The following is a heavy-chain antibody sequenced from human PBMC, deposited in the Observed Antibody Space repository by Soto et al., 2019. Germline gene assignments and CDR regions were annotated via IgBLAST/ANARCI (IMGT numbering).Heavy chain of an antibody. V-gene: IGHV3-53*02. CDR1: GFTVSSNS. J-gene: IGHJ1*01. D-gene: IGHD3-16*01. Sequence: EVELVETGGGLIQPGGALRLSCAVSGFTVSSNSMSWVRQAPGKGLEWGSLISADGGTYYGDSVKGRFTISRDTSKNTVSRQRTSLRADDTAVYYGARDNSILGAPFQDWGQGTLVSVSS. CDR2: ISADGGT. CDR3: ARDNSILGAPFQD.